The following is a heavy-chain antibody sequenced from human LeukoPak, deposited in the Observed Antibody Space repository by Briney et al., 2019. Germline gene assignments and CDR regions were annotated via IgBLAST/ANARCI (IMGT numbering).Heavy chain of an antibody. V-gene: IGHV3-33*01. CDR2: IGYDGTNE. Sequence: GGSLRLSCAASGFXFSSYGIHWVRQAPGKGLEWVALIGYDGTNEYYADSVKGRFTISRDNSKNTLYLQMKSLRAEGTAVYYCARDFYCSRTSCYAPSFDYWGQGTLVTVSS. J-gene: IGHJ4*02. CDR3: ARDFYCSRTSCYAPSFDY. D-gene: IGHD2-2*01. CDR1: GFXFSSYG.